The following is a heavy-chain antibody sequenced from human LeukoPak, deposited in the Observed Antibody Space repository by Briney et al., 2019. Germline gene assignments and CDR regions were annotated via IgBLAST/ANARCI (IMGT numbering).Heavy chain of an antibody. Sequence: SETLSLTCTVSGGSISSYYWSWIRQPPGKGLEWIGYIYYSGSTNYNPSLKSRVTISVDTSKNQFSLKLSSVTAADTAVYYCARGLLAAPYYFDYWGQGTLVTVSS. D-gene: IGHD3-3*02. CDR2: IYYSGST. CDR1: GGSISSYY. V-gene: IGHV4-59*01. J-gene: IGHJ4*02. CDR3: ARGLLAAPYYFDY.